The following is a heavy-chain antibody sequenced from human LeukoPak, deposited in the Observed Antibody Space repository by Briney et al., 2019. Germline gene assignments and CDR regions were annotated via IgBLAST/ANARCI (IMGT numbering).Heavy chain of an antibody. CDR2: IYYSGST. V-gene: IGHV4-59*12. CDR1: GGSISNYY. Sequence: SETLSLTCTVSGGSISNYYWNWIRQPPGKGLEWIGSIYYSGSTYYNPSLKSRVTISVDTSKNQFSLKLSSVTAADTAVYYCARDRDYYGSGSYYNDYAFDIWGQGTMVTVSS. D-gene: IGHD3-10*01. J-gene: IGHJ3*02. CDR3: ARDRDYYGSGSYYNDYAFDI.